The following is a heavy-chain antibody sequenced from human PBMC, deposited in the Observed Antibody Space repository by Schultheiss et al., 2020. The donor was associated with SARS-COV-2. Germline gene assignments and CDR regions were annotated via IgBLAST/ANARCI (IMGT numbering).Heavy chain of an antibody. CDR1: GGSISSSNW. CDR3: ARKYCSGGSCPDDY. CDR2: INHSGST. J-gene: IGHJ4*02. V-gene: IGHV4-4*02. Sequence: SETLSLTCTVSGGSISSSNWWSWVRQPPGKGLEWIGEINHSGSTNYNPSLKSRVTISVDTSKNQFSLKLSSVTAADTAVYYCARKYCSGGSCPDDYWGQGTLVTVSS. D-gene: IGHD2-15*01.